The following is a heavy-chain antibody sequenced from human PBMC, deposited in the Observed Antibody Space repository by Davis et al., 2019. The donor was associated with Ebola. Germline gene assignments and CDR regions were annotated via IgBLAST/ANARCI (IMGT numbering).Heavy chain of an antibody. J-gene: IGHJ4*02. V-gene: IGHV4-59*11. CDR2: IYYSGST. D-gene: IGHD4-17*01. Sequence: PSETLSLTCTVSGGSISSHYWSWIRQPPGKGLEWIGYIYYSGSTNYNPSLKSRVTISVDTSKNQFSLKLSSVTAADTAVYYCARGDFRDYRSLLFDYWGQGTLVTVSS. CDR1: GGSISSHY. CDR3: ARGDFRDYRSLLFDY.